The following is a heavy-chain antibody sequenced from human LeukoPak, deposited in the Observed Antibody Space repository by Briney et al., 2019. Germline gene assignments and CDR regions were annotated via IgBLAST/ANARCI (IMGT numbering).Heavy chain of an antibody. V-gene: IGHV3-30*03. CDR3: ARGLYVGNDYYGSGSFDY. J-gene: IGHJ4*02. CDR1: GFTFSSYG. CDR2: ISYDGSNK. Sequence: GGSLRLSCAASGFTFSSYGMHWVRQAPGKGLEWVAVISYDGSNKYYADSVKGRFTISRDTSKNTLYLHMNSLRAEDTAVYYCARGLYVGNDYYGSGSFDYWGQGTLVTVTS. D-gene: IGHD3-10*01.